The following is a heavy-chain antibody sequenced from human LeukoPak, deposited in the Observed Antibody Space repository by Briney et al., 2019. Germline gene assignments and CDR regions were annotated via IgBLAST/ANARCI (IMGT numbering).Heavy chain of an antibody. CDR3: ARQDIVATIYYYYMDV. J-gene: IGHJ6*03. CDR1: GYSLSSGYY. Sequence: SETLSLTCAVSGYSLSSGYYWGWIRQPPGKGLEWIGSIYHSGSTYYSPSLKSRVTISVDTSKNQFSPKLSSVTAADTAVYYCARQDIVATIYYYYMDVWGKGTTVTVSS. D-gene: IGHD5-12*01. CDR2: IYHSGST. V-gene: IGHV4-38-2*01.